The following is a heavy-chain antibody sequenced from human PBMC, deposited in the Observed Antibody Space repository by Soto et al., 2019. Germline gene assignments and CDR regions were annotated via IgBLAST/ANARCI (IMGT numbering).Heavy chain of an antibody. V-gene: IGHV3-23*01. J-gene: IGHJ4*02. CDR1: GFTFSSYA. D-gene: IGHD3-22*01. CDR2: ISGSGGST. Sequence: EVQLLESGGGLVQPGGSLRLSCAASGFTFSSYAMSWVRQAPGKGLEWVSAISGSGGSTYYADSVKGRFTISSNNTKNTLYTQMKSVSAEDTGEYSCENHTSSYYSGSFDYWGQGTLVTVSS. CDR3: ENHTSSYYSGSFDY.